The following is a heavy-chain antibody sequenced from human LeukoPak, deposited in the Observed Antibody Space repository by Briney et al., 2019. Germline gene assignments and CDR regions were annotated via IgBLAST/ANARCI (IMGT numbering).Heavy chain of an antibody. CDR1: GGSFSGYY. Sequence: SETLSLTCAVYGGSFSGYYWSWIRQPPGKGLEWIGEINHSGSTNYNPSLKSRVTISVDTSKNQFSLKLSSMTAADTALYYCARTNLPAAQGAFDIWGQGTMVTVSS. J-gene: IGHJ3*02. V-gene: IGHV4-34*01. CDR2: INHSGST. CDR3: ARTNLPAAQGAFDI.